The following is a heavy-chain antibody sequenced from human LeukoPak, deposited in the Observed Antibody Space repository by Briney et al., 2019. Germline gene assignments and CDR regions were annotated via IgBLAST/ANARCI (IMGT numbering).Heavy chain of an antibody. V-gene: IGHV1-2*02. J-gene: IGHJ3*02. D-gene: IGHD3-22*01. CDR2: INPNSGGT. CDR1: GYTFTGYY. CDR3: ARDLTYYYDSSGYYPDAFDI. Sequence: ASVKVSCKASGYTFTGYYMHWVRQAPGQGLEWMGWINPNSGGTNYAQKLQGRVTMTRDTSISTAYMELSRLRSDDTAVYYCARDLTYYYDSSGYYPDAFDIWGQGTMVTVSS.